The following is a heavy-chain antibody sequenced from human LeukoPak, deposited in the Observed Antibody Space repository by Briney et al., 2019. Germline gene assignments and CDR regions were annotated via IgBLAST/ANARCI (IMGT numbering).Heavy chain of an antibody. CDR2: FDPEDGET. CDR1: GYTLTELS. CDR3: ATPRGTGYNLDAFDI. V-gene: IGHV1-24*01. Sequence: ASVKVSCKVSGYTLTELSMHWVRQAPGKGLEWMGGFDPEDGETIYAQKFQGRVTMTEDTSTDTAYMELSSLRSEDTAVYYCATPRGTGYNLDAFDIWGQGTMVTVSS. D-gene: IGHD3/OR15-3a*01. J-gene: IGHJ3*02.